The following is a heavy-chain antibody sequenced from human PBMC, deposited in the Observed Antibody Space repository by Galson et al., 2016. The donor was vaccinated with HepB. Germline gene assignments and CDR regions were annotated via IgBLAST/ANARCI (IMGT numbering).Heavy chain of an antibody. Sequence: SLRLSCAASGFSFRAYVMHWVRQAPGKGLEWVAGIGHDGNKEDFMESAKGRFTVSRDNSKNTLYFQMNTLGVEDTAVYYCARGDPWYSSGWGPDYWGQGTLVSVSS. CDR3: ARGDPWYSSGWGPDY. CDR1: GFSFRAYV. CDR2: IGHDGNKE. D-gene: IGHD6-19*01. V-gene: IGHV3-33*01. J-gene: IGHJ4*02.